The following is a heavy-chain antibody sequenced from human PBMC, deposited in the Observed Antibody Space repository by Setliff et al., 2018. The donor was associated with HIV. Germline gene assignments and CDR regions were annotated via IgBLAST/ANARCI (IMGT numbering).Heavy chain of an antibody. CDR1: GDSISNHY. Sequence: PSETLSLTCTVSGDSISNHYWSWLRQPPGKGLERIGTLYFSGGTSYNSSLKSRVTISGDTSNNQFSLNLTSVTTADTAVYYCARPVSKNFYGMDVWGLGTTVTVSS. V-gene: IGHV4-59*11. CDR3: ARPVSKNFYGMDV. J-gene: IGHJ6*02. CDR2: LYFSGGT.